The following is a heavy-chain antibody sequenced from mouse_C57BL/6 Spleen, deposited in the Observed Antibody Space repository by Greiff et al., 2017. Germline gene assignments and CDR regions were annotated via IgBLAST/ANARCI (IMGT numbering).Heavy chain of an antibody. CDR3: ALYYGNYPFDY. CDR1: GYSITSGYY. J-gene: IGHJ2*01. CDR2: ISYDGSN. D-gene: IGHD2-1*01. V-gene: IGHV3-6*01. Sequence: EVKLMESGPGLVKPSQSLSLTCSVTGYSITSGYYWNWIRQFPGNKLEWMGYISYDGSNNYNPSLKNRISITRDTSKNQFFLKLNSVTTEDTATYYCALYYGNYPFDYWGQGTTLTVSS.